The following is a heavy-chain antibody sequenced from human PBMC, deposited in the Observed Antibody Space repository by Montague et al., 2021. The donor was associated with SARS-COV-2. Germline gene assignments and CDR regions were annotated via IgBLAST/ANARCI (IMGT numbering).Heavy chain of an antibody. CDR1: GGSISSYY. CDR3: AGAVSYCDYWCGYDYGMDV. V-gene: IGHV4-59*01. D-gene: IGHD3-3*01. Sequence: SETLSLTCTVSGGSISSYYWSWIRQPPGKGLEWIGYIYYSGSTNYNPSLKSRVTISVDTSKNQFSLKLSSVTAADTAVYYCAGAVSYCDYWCGYDYGMDVWGQGTTVTVSS. CDR2: IYYSGST. J-gene: IGHJ6*02.